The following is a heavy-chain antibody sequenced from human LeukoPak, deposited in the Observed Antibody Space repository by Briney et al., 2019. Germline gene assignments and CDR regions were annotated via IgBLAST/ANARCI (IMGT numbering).Heavy chain of an antibody. J-gene: IGHJ4*02. CDR3: ARGGSCSGGSCSFPHFDY. V-gene: IGHV1-2*02. D-gene: IGHD2-15*01. CDR1: GYTFTGYY. Sequence: ASVKVSCKASGYTFTGYYIYWLRQAPGQGLRWMGWVYSNNGGTNYAQDFQGRVTMTRDTSISTAYMELSRLRSDDTAVYYCARGGSCSGGSCSFPHFDYWGQGTLVTVSS. CDR2: VYSNNGGT.